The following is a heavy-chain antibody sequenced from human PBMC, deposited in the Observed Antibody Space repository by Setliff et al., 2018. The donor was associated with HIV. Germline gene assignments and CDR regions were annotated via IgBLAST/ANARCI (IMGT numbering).Heavy chain of an antibody. CDR3: ARSSAGSGWLLHHFDY. Sequence: GASVKVSCKASGGTFSSYAISWVRQAPGHGLEWMGGIIPIFGTSSYAQKFQGRVTITADESTTTAYMELSSLRSEDTAFYYCARSSAGSGWLLHHFDYWGQGTLVTVSS. J-gene: IGHJ4*02. V-gene: IGHV1-69*13. CDR2: IIPIFGTS. D-gene: IGHD6-19*01. CDR1: GGTFSSYA.